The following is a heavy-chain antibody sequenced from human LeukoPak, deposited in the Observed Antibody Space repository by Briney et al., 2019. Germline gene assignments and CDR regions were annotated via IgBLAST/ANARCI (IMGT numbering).Heavy chain of an antibody. V-gene: IGHV3-21*04. Sequence: GGSLRLSCAASGFTFSSYSMNWVRQAPGKGLEWVSSISSSSSYIYYADSVKGRFTISRDNAKNSLYLQMNSLRAEDTAVYYCAKRTKQQLVSPCDYWGQGTLVTVSS. D-gene: IGHD6-13*01. CDR2: ISSSSSYI. CDR3: AKRTKQQLVSPCDY. CDR1: GFTFSSYS. J-gene: IGHJ4*02.